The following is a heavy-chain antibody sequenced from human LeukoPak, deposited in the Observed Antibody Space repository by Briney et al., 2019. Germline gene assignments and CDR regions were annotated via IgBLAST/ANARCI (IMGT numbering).Heavy chain of an antibody. D-gene: IGHD6-19*01. CDR1: GGSISSYY. J-gene: IGHJ4*02. V-gene: IGHV4-59*01. CDR2: IYYSGST. Sequence: RPSETLSLTCTVSGGSISSYYWSWLRQPPGKGLEWLGYIYYSGSTNYNPSLKSRVTITVDTSKKQFSLKLSSVTAADTAVYYCARVRGGWYDYWGQGTLVTVSS. CDR3: ARVRGGWYDY.